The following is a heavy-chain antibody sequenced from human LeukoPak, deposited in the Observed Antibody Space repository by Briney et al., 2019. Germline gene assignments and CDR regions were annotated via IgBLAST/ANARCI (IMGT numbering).Heavy chain of an antibody. Sequence: ASVKVSCKASGYTFTSYGISWVRQAPGQGLEWMGWISAYNGNTNYAQKLQGRVTTTTDTSTSTAYMELRSLRSDDTAVYYCARDGDIVVVVAALDYWGQGTLVTVSS. CDR2: ISAYNGNT. J-gene: IGHJ4*02. V-gene: IGHV1-18*01. CDR1: GYTFTSYG. CDR3: ARDGDIVVVVAALDY. D-gene: IGHD2-15*01.